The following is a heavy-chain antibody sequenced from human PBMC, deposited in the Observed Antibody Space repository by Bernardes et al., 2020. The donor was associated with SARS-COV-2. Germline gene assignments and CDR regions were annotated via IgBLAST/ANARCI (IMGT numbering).Heavy chain of an antibody. D-gene: IGHD3-10*01. CDR2: FDPEDGET. J-gene: IGHJ6*02. V-gene: IGHV1-24*01. CDR1: GYTLTELS. CDR3: ATGEAVRGVITSYYYYYGMDV. Sequence: ASVKVSCKVSGYTLTELSMHWVRQAPGKGLEWMGGFDPEDGETIYAQKFQGRVTMTEDTSTDTAYMELSSLRSEDTAVYYCATGEAVRGVITSYYYYYGMDVWGQGTTVTVSS.